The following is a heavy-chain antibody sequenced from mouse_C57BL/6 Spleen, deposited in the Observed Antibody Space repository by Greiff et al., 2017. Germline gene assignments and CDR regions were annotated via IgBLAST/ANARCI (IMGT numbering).Heavy chain of an antibody. D-gene: IGHD2-4*01. CDR3: ARGNDYDGVVGY. V-gene: IGHV1-54*01. CDR1: GYAFTNYL. J-gene: IGHJ2*01. CDR2: INPGSGGT. Sequence: QVQLKQSGAELVRPGTSVKVSCKASGYAFTNYLIEWVKQRPGQGLEWIGVINPGSGGTNYNEKFKGKATLTADKSSSTAYMQLSSLTSEDSAVYFCARGNDYDGVVGYWGQGTTLTVSS.